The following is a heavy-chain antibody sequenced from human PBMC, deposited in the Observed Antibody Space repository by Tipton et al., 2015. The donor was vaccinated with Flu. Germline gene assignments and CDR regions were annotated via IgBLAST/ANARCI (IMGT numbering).Heavy chain of an antibody. J-gene: IGHJ5*02. V-gene: IGHV4-30-2*01. CDR2: IYPTGIT. CDR3: ARDRPHKGFWFGP. Sequence: TLSLTCAVSGASFSSGGHSWSWIRQPPERGLEWIGHIYPTGITYYNPSLQGRVTISLDKSKSQFSLKLNYMTAADTAVYFCARDRPHKGFWFGPWGPGTLVTVSS. CDR1: GASFSSGGHS.